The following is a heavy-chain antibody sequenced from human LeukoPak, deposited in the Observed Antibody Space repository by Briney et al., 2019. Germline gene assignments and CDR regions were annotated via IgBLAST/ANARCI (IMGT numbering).Heavy chain of an antibody. CDR3: ATLSGSGITD. V-gene: IGHV3-23*01. CDR1: GFSYSNYS. Sequence: GGTLRLSCAASGFSYSNYSVTWVRQPPGKGLEEVSSIDNSGYNTFYADSVKGRFTISRDSSKNTLYLRMNGLKDEDTAVYYCATLSGSGITDWGQGTLVTVSS. J-gene: IGHJ4*02. D-gene: IGHD1-7*01. CDR2: IDNSGYNT.